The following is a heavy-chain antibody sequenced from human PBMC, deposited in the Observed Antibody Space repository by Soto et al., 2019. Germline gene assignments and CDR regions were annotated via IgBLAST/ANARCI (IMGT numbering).Heavy chain of an antibody. CDR1: GASIRNYY. J-gene: IGHJ6*02. Sequence: QVHLQQSGPGLVKPSETLSLSCTISGASIRNYYWSWIRQVPGKGMEWIGYVNDGGGAAYNPSLLSRAAVSLDTYLSILPLKLPSVPATDTAVYFCVRNGFGALHGLVDVWGQGTTVTVSS. CDR2: VNDGGGA. D-gene: IGHD3-10*01. CDR3: VRNGFGALHGLVDV. V-gene: IGHV4-59*08.